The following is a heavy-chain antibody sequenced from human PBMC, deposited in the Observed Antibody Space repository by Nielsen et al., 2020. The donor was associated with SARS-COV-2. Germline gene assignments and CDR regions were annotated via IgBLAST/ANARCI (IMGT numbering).Heavy chain of an antibody. CDR3: ARGPYGGNAGPDYYGMDV. J-gene: IGHJ6*02. V-gene: IGHV1-8*01. Sequence: ASVKVSCKASGYTFPSYDINWVRQATGQGLEWMGWMNPNSGNTGYAQKFQGRVTMTRNTSISTAYMELSSLRSEDTAVYYCARGPYGGNAGPDYYGMDVWGQGTTVTVSS. CDR2: MNPNSGNT. D-gene: IGHD4-23*01. CDR1: GYTFPSYD.